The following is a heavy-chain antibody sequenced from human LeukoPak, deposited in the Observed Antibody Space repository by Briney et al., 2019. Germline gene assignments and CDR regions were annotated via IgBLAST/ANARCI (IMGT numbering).Heavy chain of an antibody. J-gene: IGHJ6*03. D-gene: IGHD2-15*01. CDR1: GFTFSSYS. V-gene: IGHV3-48*01. Sequence: GGSLRLSCAASGFTFSSYSMNWVRQAPGKGLEWVSYISSSSSTIYYADSVKGRFTISRDNAKNSLYLQMNSLRAEDTAVYYCARDRSCSGGSYYYYYMDVWGKGTTVTVSS. CDR2: ISSSSSTI. CDR3: ARDRSCSGGSYYYYYMDV.